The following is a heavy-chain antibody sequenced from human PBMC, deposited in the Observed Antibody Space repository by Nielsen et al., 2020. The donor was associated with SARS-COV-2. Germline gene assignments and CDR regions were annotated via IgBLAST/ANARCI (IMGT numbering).Heavy chain of an antibody. V-gene: IGHV1-18*04. CDR2: ISAYNGNT. CDR1: GYTFTNYD. Sequence: ASVKVSCKASGYTFTNYDISWVRQAPGQGLEWMGWISAYNGNTNYVQTLQGRVTMTTDTSTSTAYMELRSLKSDDTAVYYCARDDESAFDIWGQGTMVTVSS. J-gene: IGHJ3*02. CDR3: ARDDESAFDI.